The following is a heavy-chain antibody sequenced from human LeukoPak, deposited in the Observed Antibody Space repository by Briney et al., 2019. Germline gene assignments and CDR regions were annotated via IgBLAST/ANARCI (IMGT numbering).Heavy chain of an antibody. Sequence: QPGGSLGLSCAASGFTFSTYNMHWVRQAPGKGLEWVSYISSTSSTIYYADSVKGRFTISRDNAKNSLYLQMNSLRAEDTAVYYCARDTLVSFAVTGGFDPWGQGTLVTVSS. CDR2: ISSTSSTI. D-gene: IGHD2-21*02. CDR3: ARDTLVSFAVTGGFDP. J-gene: IGHJ5*02. CDR1: GFTFSTYN. V-gene: IGHV3-48*01.